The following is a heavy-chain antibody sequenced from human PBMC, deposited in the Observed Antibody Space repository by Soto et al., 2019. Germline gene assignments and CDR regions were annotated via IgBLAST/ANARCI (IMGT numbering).Heavy chain of an antibody. D-gene: IGHD6-13*01. V-gene: IGHV5-51*01. Sequence: GESLKISCKGSGYSFTKYRIGWVRQMPGKGLEWMGIIYPGDSDTRYSPSFQGQVTISADKSISTAYLQWSSLKASDTAMYYCARTAAAGKYYYGVDVWGQGTTVTVSS. CDR1: GYSFTKYR. J-gene: IGHJ6*02. CDR2: IYPGDSDT. CDR3: ARTAAAGKYYYGVDV.